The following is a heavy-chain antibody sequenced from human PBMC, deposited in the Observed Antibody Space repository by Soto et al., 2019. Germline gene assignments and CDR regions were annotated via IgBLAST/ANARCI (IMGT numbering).Heavy chain of an antibody. Sequence: EVQLLESGGGLVQPGGSLRLSCAASGFIFSSYAMSWVRQAPGKGLEWVSAISGSGTTAYYADSVKGRFTFSRDNSKKTMYLQMNSLRAEDTAVYYCAKTTDGWFSAFEIWGQGTMVIVSS. V-gene: IGHV3-23*01. J-gene: IGHJ3*02. CDR2: ISGSGTTA. CDR1: GFIFSSYA. D-gene: IGHD6-19*01. CDR3: AKTTDGWFSAFEI.